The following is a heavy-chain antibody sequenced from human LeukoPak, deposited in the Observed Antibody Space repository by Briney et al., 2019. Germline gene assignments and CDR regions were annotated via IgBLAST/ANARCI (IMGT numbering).Heavy chain of an antibody. CDR3: AEINYYDSSGYLDK. D-gene: IGHD3-22*01. Sequence: GGSLRLSCAASGHTFRSYAMSWVRQAPGKGLEWVSGISGSGESTYYVDSVKGRFTISRDNSKNTLYLQMNSLRAEDTAVYYCAEINYYDSSGYLDKWGQGTLVTVSS. J-gene: IGHJ4*02. CDR2: ISGSGEST. CDR1: GHTFRSYA. V-gene: IGHV3-23*01.